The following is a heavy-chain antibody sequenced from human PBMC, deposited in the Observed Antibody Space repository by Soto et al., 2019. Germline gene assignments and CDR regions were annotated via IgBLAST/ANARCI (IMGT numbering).Heavy chain of an antibody. CDR2: INAGNGNT. CDR1: GYTFTSYA. D-gene: IGHD4-4*01. Sequence: ASVKVSCKASGYTFTSYAMHWVRQAPGQRLEWMGWINAGNGNTKYSQKFQGRVTITRYTSASTAYMELSSLRSEDTAVYSCARVSNSNYGYFDYWGQGTLVTVSS. CDR3: ARVSNSNYGYFDY. J-gene: IGHJ4*02. V-gene: IGHV1-3*01.